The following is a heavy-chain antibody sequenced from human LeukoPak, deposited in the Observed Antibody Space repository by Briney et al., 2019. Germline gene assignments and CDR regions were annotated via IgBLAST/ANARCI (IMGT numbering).Heavy chain of an antibody. CDR2: IYTSGST. J-gene: IGHJ6*02. V-gene: IGHV4-4*07. CDR3: ARDLGYGDIYYYGMDV. Sequence: SETLSLTCTVSGVSISSYYWSWLRQPAGKGLEWIGRIYTSGSTNYNPSLKSRVTMSVDTSKNQFSLKLSSVTAADTAVYYCARDLGYGDIYYYGMDVWGQGTTVTVSS. D-gene: IGHD4-17*01. CDR1: GVSISSYY.